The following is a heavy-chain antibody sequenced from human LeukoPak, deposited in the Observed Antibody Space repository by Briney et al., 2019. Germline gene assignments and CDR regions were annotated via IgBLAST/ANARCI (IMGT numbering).Heavy chain of an antibody. V-gene: IGHV4-4*07. CDR3: ARDRGYDILTGYYKDIYYYYYMDV. J-gene: IGHJ6*03. CDR2: IYTSGST. CDR1: GGSISSYY. D-gene: IGHD3-9*01. Sequence: SETLSLTCTVSGGSISSYYWSWIRQPAGKGLEWIGRIYTSGSTNYNPSLKSRVTMSVDTSKNQFSLKLSSVTAADTAVYYCARDRGYDILTGYYKDIYYYYYMDVWGKGTTVIVSS.